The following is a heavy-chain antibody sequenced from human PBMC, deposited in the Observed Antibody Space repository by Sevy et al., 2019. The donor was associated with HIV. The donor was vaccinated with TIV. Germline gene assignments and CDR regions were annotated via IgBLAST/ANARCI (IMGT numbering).Heavy chain of an antibody. J-gene: IGHJ6*03. V-gene: IGHV3-48*02. D-gene: IGHD6-19*01. CDR3: VLNIAVAGPSYYYYYMDV. Sequence: GGSLRLSCAASGFTFSSYSMNWVRQAPGKGRGGVSNIISSSSTIYYADSVRGRFTISRDNAKNSLYLQMNSLRDEDTAVYYCVLNIAVAGPSYYYYYMDVWGKGTTVTVSS. CDR1: GFTFSSYS. CDR2: IISSSSTI.